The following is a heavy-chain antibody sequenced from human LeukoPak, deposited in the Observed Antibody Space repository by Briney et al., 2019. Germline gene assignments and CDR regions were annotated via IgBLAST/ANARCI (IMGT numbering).Heavy chain of an antibody. CDR2: INHSGST. D-gene: IGHD3-3*02. J-gene: IGHJ4*01. Sequence: SETLSLTCAVYGGSFSGYYWSWIRQPPGKGLEWIGEINHSGSTNYNPSLKSRVTISVDTSKNQFSLKLSSVTAADTAVYYCASRHFAYYFDYWGFFILVTVAT. CDR3: ASRHFAYYFDY. V-gene: IGHV4-34*01. CDR1: GGSFSGYY.